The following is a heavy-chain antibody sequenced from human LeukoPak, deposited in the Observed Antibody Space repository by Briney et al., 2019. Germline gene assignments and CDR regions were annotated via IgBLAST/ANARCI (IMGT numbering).Heavy chain of an antibody. CDR2: INPNSGGT. Sequence: GASVKVSCKASGYTFTGYYMHWVRQAPGQGLEWMGWINPNSGGTNYAQKFQGRVTMTRDTSISTAYMELSRLRSDDTAVYYCARDLEGYSSSWYHSYYYYYMDVWGKGTTVTVSS. V-gene: IGHV1-2*02. CDR3: ARDLEGYSSSWYHSYYYYYMDV. D-gene: IGHD6-13*01. CDR1: GYTFTGYY. J-gene: IGHJ6*03.